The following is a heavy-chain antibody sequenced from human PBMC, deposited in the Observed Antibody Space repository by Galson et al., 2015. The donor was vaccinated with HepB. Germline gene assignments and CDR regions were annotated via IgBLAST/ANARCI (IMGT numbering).Heavy chain of an antibody. CDR3: TKGGYKYDSDSYFYFHM. V-gene: IGHV3-9*01. CDR1: GFTFGDYA. D-gene: IGHD5-24*01. Sequence: SLRLSCAASGFTFGDYAMQWIRQAPGKGLEWVSGISWNSGSIGYADSVKGRFTISRDNAKNSLYLHMTNLRPEDTAFYYCTKGGYKYDSDSYFYFHMWGQGTLVIVSS. CDR2: ISWNSGSI. J-gene: IGHJ4*02.